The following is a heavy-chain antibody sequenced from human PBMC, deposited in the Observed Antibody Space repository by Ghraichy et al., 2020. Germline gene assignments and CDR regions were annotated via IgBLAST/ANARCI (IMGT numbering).Heavy chain of an antibody. J-gene: IGHJ6*02. V-gene: IGHV3-74*01. Sequence: GGSLRLSCAASGLTFRSHWMHWVRQAPGKGLVWVSRINSDGSSTTYADSVKGRFTISRDNAKSMVYLQMNSLRAEDTSVYFCTRESWGVRGSNGMDVWGQGTTVTVSS. CDR1: GLTFRSHW. D-gene: IGHD3-10*01. CDR3: TRESWGVRGSNGMDV. CDR2: INSDGSST.